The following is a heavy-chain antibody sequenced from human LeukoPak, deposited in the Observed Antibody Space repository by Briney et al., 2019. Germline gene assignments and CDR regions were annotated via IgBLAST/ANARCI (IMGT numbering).Heavy chain of an antibody. CDR2: ISYDGSNK. V-gene: IGHV3-30*04. D-gene: IGHD3-22*01. J-gene: IGHJ4*02. CDR1: GFTFSSYA. Sequence: GGSLRLSCAASGFTFSSYAMHWVRQAPGKGLEWVAVISYDGSNKYYADSVKGRFTISRDNSKNTLYLQMNSLRAGDTAVYYCARSVADSSGYYYFDYWGQGTLVTVSS. CDR3: ARSVADSSGYYYFDY.